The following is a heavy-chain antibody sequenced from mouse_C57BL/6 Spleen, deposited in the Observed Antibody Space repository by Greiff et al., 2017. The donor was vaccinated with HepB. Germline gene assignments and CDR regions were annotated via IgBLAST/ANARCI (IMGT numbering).Heavy chain of an antibody. Sequence: VKLQQSGAELVRPGASVTLSCKASGYTFTDYEMHWVKQTPVHGLEWIGAIDPETGGTAYNQKFKGKAILTADKSSSTAYMEHRSLTYEDSAVYYCTRHYGYAVDYWGQGTTLTVSS. CDR3: TRHYGYAVDY. CDR1: GYTFTDYE. J-gene: IGHJ2*01. CDR2: IDPETGGT. D-gene: IGHD2-2*01. V-gene: IGHV1-15*01.